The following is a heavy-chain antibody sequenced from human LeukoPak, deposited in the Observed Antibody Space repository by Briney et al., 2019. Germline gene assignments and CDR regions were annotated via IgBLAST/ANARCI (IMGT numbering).Heavy chain of an antibody. D-gene: IGHD3-10*01. J-gene: IGHJ4*02. CDR2: IWYDGSNK. V-gene: IGHV3-33*01. CDR1: GFTFSSYG. CDR3: ARDGVRTMVRGVIMPPQN. Sequence: PGRSLRLSCAAPGFTFSSYGMHWVRQAPGKGLEWVAVIWYDGSNKYYADSVKGRFTISRDNSKNTLYLQMNSLRAEDTAVYYCARDGVRTMVRGVIMPPQNWGQGTLVTVSS.